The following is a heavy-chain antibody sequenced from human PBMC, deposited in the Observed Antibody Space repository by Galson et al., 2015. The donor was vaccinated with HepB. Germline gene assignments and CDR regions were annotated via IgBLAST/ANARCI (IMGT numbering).Heavy chain of an antibody. CDR1: GYTFTSYA. J-gene: IGHJ6*03. Sequence: SVKVSCKASGYTFTSYAMHWVRQAPGQRLEWMGWINAGNGNTKYSQKFQGRVTITRDTSASTAYMELSSLRSEDTAVYYCARDSGVVPSGARHQRHYYMDVWGKGTTVTVSS. CDR2: INAGNGNT. V-gene: IGHV1-3*01. D-gene: IGHD2-2*01. CDR3: ARDSGVVPSGARHQRHYYMDV.